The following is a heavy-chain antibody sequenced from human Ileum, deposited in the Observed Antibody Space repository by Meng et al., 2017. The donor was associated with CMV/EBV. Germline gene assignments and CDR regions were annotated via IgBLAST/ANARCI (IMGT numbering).Heavy chain of an antibody. CDR1: GGSISNYY. J-gene: IGHJ4*02. D-gene: IGHD3-10*01. Sequence: QVQLQESGPGLVKTSETLPPTCYVSGGSISNYYWSWIRQPAGKGLEWIAHIYTSGTTNYNPSLKSRVTMSVDTSRNQFSLKLTSVTAADTAVYYCARNYGSGNWNFFHYWGQGTLVTVSS. CDR2: IYTSGTT. CDR3: ARNYGSGNWNFFHY. V-gene: IGHV4-4*07.